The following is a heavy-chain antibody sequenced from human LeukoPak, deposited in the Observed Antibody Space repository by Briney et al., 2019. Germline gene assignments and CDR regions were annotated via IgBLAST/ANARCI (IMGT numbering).Heavy chain of an antibody. CDR3: YGRYYDSSGYYYVDAFDI. D-gene: IGHD3-22*01. CDR2: IYYSGST. J-gene: IGHJ3*02. CDR1: GGSISSYY. Sequence: PSETLSLTCTVSGGSISSYYWSWIRQPAGKGLEWIGYIYYSGSTNYNPSLKSRVTISVDTSKNQFSLKLSSVTAADTAVYYCYGRYYDSSGYYYVDAFDIWGQGTMVTVSS. V-gene: IGHV4-59*01.